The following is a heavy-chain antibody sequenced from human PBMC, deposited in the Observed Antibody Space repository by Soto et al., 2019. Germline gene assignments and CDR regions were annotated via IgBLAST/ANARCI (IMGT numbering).Heavy chain of an antibody. CDR2: ISAYNGNT. J-gene: IGHJ5*02. V-gene: IGHV1-18*01. Sequence: QVQLVQSGAEVKKPGASVKVSCKASGYTFTSYGISWVRQAPGQGLEWMGWISAYNGNTNYAQKRQXXVXMXXDTARSTAYMELRSLRSDDTAVYSCETGGRGGFDPWGQGTLVTVSS. CDR3: ETGGRGGFDP. CDR1: GYTFTSYG. D-gene: IGHD3-10*01.